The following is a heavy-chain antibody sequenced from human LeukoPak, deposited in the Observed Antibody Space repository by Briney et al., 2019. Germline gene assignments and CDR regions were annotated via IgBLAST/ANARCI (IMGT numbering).Heavy chain of an antibody. CDR3: ARGRGRGFDP. J-gene: IGHJ5*02. CDR2: FSSSGTT. V-gene: IGHV4-4*07. Sequence: SETPSLTCSVSGDSISYFYWSWIRQAAGKGLEWIGRFSSSGTTDYNASLKSRVTMSVDTSKNQLSLKVSSVTAADTAVYYCARGRGRGFDPWGQGTLVTVSS. CDR1: GDSISYFY. D-gene: IGHD3-10*01.